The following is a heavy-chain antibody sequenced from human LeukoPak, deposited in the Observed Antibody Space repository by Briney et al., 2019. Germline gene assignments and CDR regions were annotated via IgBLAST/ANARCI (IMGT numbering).Heavy chain of an antibody. J-gene: IGHJ4*02. D-gene: IGHD3-22*01. V-gene: IGHV3-48*04. CDR3: ARVLEYYYDSSGYYN. CDR2: ISSSSSTI. CDR1: GFTFSSYS. Sequence: GGSLRLSCAASGFTFSSYSMNWVRQAPGKGLEWVSYISSSSSTIYYADSVKGRFTISRDNAKNSLYLQMNSLRAEDTAVYYCARVLEYYYDSSGYYNWGQGTLVTVSS.